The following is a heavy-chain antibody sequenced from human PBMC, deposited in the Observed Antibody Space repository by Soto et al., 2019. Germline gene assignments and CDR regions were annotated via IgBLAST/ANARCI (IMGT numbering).Heavy chain of an antibody. CDR3: ARDRRGLGRGGWFDP. J-gene: IGHJ5*02. V-gene: IGHV1-18*04. CDR1: GYTFTSYG. CDR2: ISAYNGNT. Sequence: QVQLVQSGAEVKKPGASVKVSCKASGYTFTSYGISWVRQAPGQGLEWMGWISAYNGNTNYAQKLQGRVTMTTDTSTSTAYMELRSLRADDTAVYYCARDRRGLGRGGWFDPWGQGTLVTVSS. D-gene: IGHD1-26*01.